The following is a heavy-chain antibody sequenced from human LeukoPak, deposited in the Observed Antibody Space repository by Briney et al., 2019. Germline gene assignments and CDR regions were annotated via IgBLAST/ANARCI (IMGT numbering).Heavy chain of an antibody. CDR2: INLRDGIR. J-gene: IGHJ4*02. D-gene: IGHD4-17*01. CDR3: ARDRDGDYYDY. V-gene: IGHV1-46*01. CDR1: GYNFVSYN. Sequence: GASVKVSCKASGYNFVSYNMHWVRQAPGQGLEWMGIINLRDGIRSYAQKFQGRVTVTGDTSTSTAYMELRSLRSDDTAVYYCARDRDGDYYDYWGQGTLVTVPS.